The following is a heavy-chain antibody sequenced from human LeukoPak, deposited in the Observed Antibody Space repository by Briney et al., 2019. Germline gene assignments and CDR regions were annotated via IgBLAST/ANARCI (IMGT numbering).Heavy chain of an antibody. CDR1: GFTFSSYE. Sequence: GGSLRLSCAASGFTFSSYEMNWVRQAPGKGLEWVSYISSSGSTIYYADSVKGRFTISRDNAKNSLYLQMNSLRAEDTAVYYCARYTAVAGTYDVFDIWGQGTMVTVSS. CDR3: ARYTAVAGTYDVFDI. D-gene: IGHD6-19*01. V-gene: IGHV3-48*03. CDR2: ISSSGSTI. J-gene: IGHJ3*02.